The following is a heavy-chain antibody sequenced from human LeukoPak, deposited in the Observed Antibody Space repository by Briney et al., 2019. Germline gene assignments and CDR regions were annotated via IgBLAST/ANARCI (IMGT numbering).Heavy chain of an antibody. V-gene: IGHV3-23*01. CDR1: GFTFSSYA. J-gene: IGHJ6*02. Sequence: PGGSLRLSCAASGFTFSSYAMSWVRQAPGKGLEWVSAISGSGGSPHYADSVKGRFTISRDNSKNTLYLQMNSLRAEDTAVYYCAKCIAAADSKYYGMDVWGQGTTVTVSS. CDR2: ISGSGGSP. CDR3: AKCIAAADSKYYGMDV. D-gene: IGHD6-13*01.